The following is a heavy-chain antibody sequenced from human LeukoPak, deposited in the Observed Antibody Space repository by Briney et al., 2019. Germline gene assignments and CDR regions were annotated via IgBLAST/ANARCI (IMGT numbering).Heavy chain of an antibody. D-gene: IGHD3-9*01. V-gene: IGHV3-23*01. CDR2: ISGSVGST. CDR1: GFTSSSYA. J-gene: IGHJ4*02. CDR3: AKGRYFDWSFDY. Sequence: VGCLRLSSAASGFTSSSYAMSSGRQAPGKGLGWVSAISGSVGSTYYADSLKGRFTISRDNSKNTLYLQMNSLKAEDTAGDYWAKGRYFDWSFDYWGQGTPVTVSS.